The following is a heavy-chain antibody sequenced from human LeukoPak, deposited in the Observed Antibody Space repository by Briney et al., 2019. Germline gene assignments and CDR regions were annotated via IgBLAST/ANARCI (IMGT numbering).Heavy chain of an antibody. J-gene: IGHJ4*02. D-gene: IGHD6-13*01. Sequence: GASVKVSCKASGGTFSSYAISWVQQAPGKGLEWMGLVDPEDGETIYAEKFQGRVTITADTSTDTAYMELSSLRSEDTAVYYCATLTAAAGTGFDYWGQGTLVTVSS. CDR2: VDPEDGET. CDR3: ATLTAAAGTGFDY. CDR1: GGTFSSYA. V-gene: IGHV1-69-2*01.